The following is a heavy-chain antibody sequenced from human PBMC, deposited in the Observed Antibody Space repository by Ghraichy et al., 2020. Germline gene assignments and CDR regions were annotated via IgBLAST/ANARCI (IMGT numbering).Heavy chain of an antibody. CDR3: ARRYCSGGSCLYLDY. J-gene: IGHJ4*02. D-gene: IGHD2-15*01. CDR1: GGTFSSYA. CDR2: IIPIFGTA. Sequence: SVKVSCKASGGTFSSYAISWVRQAPGQGLEWMGGIIPIFGTANYAQKFQGRVTITADESTSTAYMELSSLRSEDTAVYYCARRYCSGGSCLYLDYWGQGTLVTVSS. V-gene: IGHV1-69*13.